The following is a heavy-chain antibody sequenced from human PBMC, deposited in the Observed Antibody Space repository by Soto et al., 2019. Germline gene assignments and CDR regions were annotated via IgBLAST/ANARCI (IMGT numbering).Heavy chain of an antibody. D-gene: IGHD3-10*01. CDR1: GFSLQTYS. V-gene: IGHV3-48*01. Sequence: EVQLVESGGGLVEPGGSLRLSCAASGFSLQTYSMDWVRQAPGKGPEWVAYISSTTNTIYYAGSVKGRFTISRDTANKLLYLQMNNLEADDTAVYYCGRGEGDYCSGGYYKFDYWGQGTLVSVSS. J-gene: IGHJ4*02. CDR2: ISSTTNTI. CDR3: GRGEGDYCSGGYYKFDY.